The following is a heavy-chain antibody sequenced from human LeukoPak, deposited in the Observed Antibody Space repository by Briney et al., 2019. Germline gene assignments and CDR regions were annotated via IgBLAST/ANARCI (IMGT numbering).Heavy chain of an antibody. CDR1: GFTVSSNY. D-gene: IGHD5-12*01. J-gene: IGHJ4*02. CDR3: ARDGGYSGYVSRY. V-gene: IGHV3-66*01. CDR2: IYSGGST. Sequence: GGSLRLSCAASGFTVSSNYMSWVRQAPGKGLEWVSVIYSGGSTYYADSVRGRFTTSRDNSKNTLYLQMNSLRVEDTAVYYCARDGGYSGYVSRYWGQGTLVTASS.